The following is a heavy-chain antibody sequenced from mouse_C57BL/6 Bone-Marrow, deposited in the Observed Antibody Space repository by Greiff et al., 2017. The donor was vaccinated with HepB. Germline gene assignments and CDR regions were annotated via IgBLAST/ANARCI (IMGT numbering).Heavy chain of an antibody. CDR1: GFTFSSYG. CDR2: ISSGGSYT. CDR3: ARRGSNFYYFDY. D-gene: IGHD2-5*01. V-gene: IGHV5-6*02. Sequence: EVKLVESGGDLVKPGGSLKLSCAASGFTFSSYGMSWVRQTPDKRLEWVATISSGGSYTYYPGSVKGRFTISRDNAKNTLYLQMSSLKSEDTAMYYCARRGSNFYYFDYWGQGTTLTVSS. J-gene: IGHJ2*01.